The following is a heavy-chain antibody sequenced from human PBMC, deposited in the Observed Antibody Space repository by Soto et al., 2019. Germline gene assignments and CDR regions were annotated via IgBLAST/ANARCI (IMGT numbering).Heavy chain of an antibody. CDR1: GGSISSGGYY. Sequence: SETLSLTCTVSGGSISSGGYYWSWIRQHPGKGLEWIGYIYYSGSTYYNPSLKSRVTISVDTSKNQFSLKLSSVTAADTAVYYCARYYYDSSGYDYWGQGTLVTVSS. V-gene: IGHV4-31*03. J-gene: IGHJ4*02. CDR3: ARYYYDSSGYDY. CDR2: IYYSGST. D-gene: IGHD3-22*01.